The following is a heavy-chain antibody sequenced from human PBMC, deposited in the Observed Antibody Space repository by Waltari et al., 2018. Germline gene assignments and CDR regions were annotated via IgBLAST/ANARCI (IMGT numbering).Heavy chain of an antibody. Sequence: EVQLVQSGAEVKKPGESLKISCKGSGYSFTSYWIGWVRHMPGKVLEWMGLFYPGDSDTRYRPSFPGQVTLSAATPITTASLQWSRLKASDTAMYYCARGRRDGYNRAFWNYWGQGTLVTVSS. J-gene: IGHJ4*02. D-gene: IGHD3-3*01. CDR1: GYSFTSYW. V-gene: IGHV5-51*01. CDR2: FYPGDSDT. CDR3: ARGRRDGYNRAFWNY.